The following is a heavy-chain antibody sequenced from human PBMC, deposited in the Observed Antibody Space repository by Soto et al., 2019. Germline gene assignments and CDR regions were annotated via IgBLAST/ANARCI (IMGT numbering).Heavy chain of an antibody. D-gene: IGHD6-13*01. CDR2: LDKSGGSP. J-gene: IGHJ4*02. Sequence: EVQLMESGGGLVQPGGSLRLSCTASGFTFSSNDMSWVRQAPGKGLEWVSTLDKSGGSPFYADSVEGRFTISRDNSKNTLYLQMHSLRAEDTAFYYCAKDRIGQLAKFDYWGQGTLVTVSS. CDR3: AKDRIGQLAKFDY. V-gene: IGHV3-23*05. CDR1: GFTFSSND.